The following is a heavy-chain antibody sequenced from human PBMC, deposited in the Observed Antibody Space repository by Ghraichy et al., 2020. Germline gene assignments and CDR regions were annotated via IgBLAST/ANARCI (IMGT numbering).Heavy chain of an antibody. J-gene: IGHJ6*02. D-gene: IGHD1-14*01. Sequence: SQTLSLTCTVSGGSINSASYYWTWIRQHPGKSLEWIGYISSSGSTSYNPSLNSRLSISVDTSKNEFSLNLSSVTAADTAVYYCARAIARTFYYYGLDVWGRGSTVTVSS. CDR3: ARAIARTFYYYGLDV. CDR1: GGSINSASYY. V-gene: IGHV4-31*03. CDR2: ISSSGST.